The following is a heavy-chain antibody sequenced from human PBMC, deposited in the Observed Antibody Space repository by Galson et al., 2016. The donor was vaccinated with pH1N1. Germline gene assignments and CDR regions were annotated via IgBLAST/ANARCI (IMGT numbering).Heavy chain of an antibody. D-gene: IGHD7-27*01. Sequence: SLRLSCAASGFTFSSYGMHWVRQAPGKGLEWVAVIWYDGSNKYYVDSVKGRFTISRDNSKNTLYLQMNSLRAEDTAVYYCARHQGTGEWGYYFDYWGQGTLVTVSS. CDR2: IWYDGSNK. CDR1: GFTFSSYG. CDR3: ARHQGTGEWGYYFDY. V-gene: IGHV3-33*01. J-gene: IGHJ4*02.